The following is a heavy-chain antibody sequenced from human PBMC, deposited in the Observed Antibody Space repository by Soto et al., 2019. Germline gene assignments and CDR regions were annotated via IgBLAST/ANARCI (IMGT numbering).Heavy chain of an antibody. D-gene: IGHD3-22*01. CDR2: IYYSGST. V-gene: IGHV4-59*01. CDR3: ARVRDYYDSSGYFGDLDY. Sequence: PSETLSLTCTVSGGSISSYYWSWIRQPPGKGLEWIGYIYYSGSTNYNPSLKSRVTISVDTSKNQFSLKLSSVTAADTAVYYCARVRDYYDSSGYFGDLDYWGQGTLVTVYS. J-gene: IGHJ4*02. CDR1: GGSISSYY.